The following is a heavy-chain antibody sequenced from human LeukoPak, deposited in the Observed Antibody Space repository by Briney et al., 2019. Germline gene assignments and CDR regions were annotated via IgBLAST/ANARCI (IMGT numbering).Heavy chain of an antibody. CDR3: ASGGRSYYYYGMDV. V-gene: IGHV3-48*04. CDR1: GFTFSSYS. D-gene: IGHD3-16*01. CDR2: ISYSNSAI. Sequence: PGGSLRLSCAASGFTFSSYSMNWVRQAPGKGLERVSYISYSNSAIYYADSVKGRFTISRDNAKNSLYLQMNSLRAEDTAVYYCASGGRSYYYYGMDVWGQGTTVTVSS. J-gene: IGHJ6*02.